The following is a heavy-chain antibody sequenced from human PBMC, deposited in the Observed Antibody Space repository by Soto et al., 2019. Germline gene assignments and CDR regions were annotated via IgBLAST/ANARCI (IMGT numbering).Heavy chain of an antibody. CDR1: GYTFNYYG. V-gene: IGHV1-18*04. D-gene: IGHD3-22*01. CDR3: ARDWSRYFDSSGLMWFY. J-gene: IGHJ4*02. CDR2: ISAHNGDT. Sequence: ASVKVSCKASGYTFNYYGTSWVRQAPGQGLEWVGWISAHNGDTKYAQNLQGRLTLTTDTSTSTAYMELTSLTSDDTAVYYCARDWSRYFDSSGLMWFYWGQGTLVTVSS.